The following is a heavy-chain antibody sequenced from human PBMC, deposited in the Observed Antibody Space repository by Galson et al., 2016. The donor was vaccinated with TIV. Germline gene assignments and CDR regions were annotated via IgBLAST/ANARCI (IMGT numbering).Heavy chain of an antibody. D-gene: IGHD5-24*01. CDR2: ISHRGSP. Sequence: ETLSLTCVVNGASLRGYYWSWVRQSPGKGLEWIGDISHRGSPNYSQSLKSRGTISEDPSNYKVSLVLSSVTAAATAVYFCARDGRDGMDVWGPGTTVIVSS. CDR1: GASLRGYY. V-gene: IGHV4-34*01. CDR3: ARDGRDGMDV. J-gene: IGHJ6*02.